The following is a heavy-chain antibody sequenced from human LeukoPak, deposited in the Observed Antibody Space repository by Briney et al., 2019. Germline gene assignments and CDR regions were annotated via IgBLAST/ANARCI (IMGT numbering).Heavy chain of an antibody. J-gene: IGHJ4*02. Sequence: GGSLRLSCAASGFTVSSNYMSWVRQAPGKGLEWVSVIYSGDNTYYADAVKGRFTISRDISKNKLYLLMNSLRAGDTAVYYCSVVDSSGWYCHDYRGQGTLVTASS. D-gene: IGHD6-19*01. V-gene: IGHV3-66*01. CDR3: SVVDSSGWYCHDY. CDR2: IYSGDNT. CDR1: GFTVSSNY.